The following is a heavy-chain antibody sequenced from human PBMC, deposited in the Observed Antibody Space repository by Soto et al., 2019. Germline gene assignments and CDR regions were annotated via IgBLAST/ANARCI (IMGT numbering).Heavy chain of an antibody. V-gene: IGHV4-30-2*01. CDR3: ARDSLTGNYFDP. J-gene: IGHJ5*02. CDR2: IYHSGYT. CDR1: GGSISSGGYA. D-gene: IGHD1-7*01. Sequence: QMRLQESGSGLVKPSQTLSLTCAVSGGSISSGGYAWNWIRQPPGKGLEWIGYIYHSGYTSYNPSLKNRVTISVDESKNQCSLTLSFVTAADTAVYYCARDSLTGNYFDPWGQGTLVTVSS.